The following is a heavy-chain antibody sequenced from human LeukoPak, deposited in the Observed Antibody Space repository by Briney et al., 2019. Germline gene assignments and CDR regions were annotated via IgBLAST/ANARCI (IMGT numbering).Heavy chain of an antibody. CDR1: GFTFRSYW. V-gene: IGHV3-74*01. CDR2: IHSDGSST. D-gene: IGHD3-10*01. Sequence: GGSLRLSCAASGFTFRSYWMHWVRQAPGKGLVWVSHIHSDGSSTSYTDSVQGRFTISRDNAKNTLYLQMNSLRAEDTAVYYCARHNYGYDYWGQGTLVTVSS. CDR3: ARHNYGYDY. J-gene: IGHJ4*02.